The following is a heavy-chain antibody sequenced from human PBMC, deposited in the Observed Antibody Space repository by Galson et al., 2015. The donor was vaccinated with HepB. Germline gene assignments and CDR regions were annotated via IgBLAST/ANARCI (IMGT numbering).Heavy chain of an antibody. Sequence: SLRLSCAASGFTFSSYSMNWVRQAPGKGLEWVSYISSSSSTIYYADSVKGRFTISRDNAKNSLYLQMNSLRAEDTAVYYCARSPPATVTTLKYFDLWGRGTLVTVSS. D-gene: IGHD4-17*01. CDR3: ARSPPATVTTLKYFDL. J-gene: IGHJ2*01. V-gene: IGHV3-48*01. CDR2: ISSSSSTI. CDR1: GFTFSSYS.